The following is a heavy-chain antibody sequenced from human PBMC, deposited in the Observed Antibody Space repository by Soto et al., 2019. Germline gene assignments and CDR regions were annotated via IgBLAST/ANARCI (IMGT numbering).Heavy chain of an antibody. J-gene: IGHJ4*02. D-gene: IGHD5-12*01. V-gene: IGHV4-59*12. Sequence: SETLSLTCTVSGGSISSYYWSWIRQPPGKGLEWIGYIYYSGSTNYNPSLKSRVTISVDTSKKQFSLKLSFVTAADTAVYYCVRLGRWLPYYFDYWGQGTLVTVSS. CDR2: IYYSGST. CDR3: VRLGRWLPYYFDY. CDR1: GGSISSYY.